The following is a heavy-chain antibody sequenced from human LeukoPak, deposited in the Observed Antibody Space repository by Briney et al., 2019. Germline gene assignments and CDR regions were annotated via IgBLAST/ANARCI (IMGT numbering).Heavy chain of an antibody. J-gene: IGHJ4*02. D-gene: IGHD1-26*01. CDR3: VRDYRGGWNDY. CDR2: IREDGNER. CDR1: GFTFTKHW. Sequence: GGSLRLSCVATGFTFTKHWVSWVRQSRGKGLECVAKIREDGNERHYVDSVKGRFTISRDNARNSLYLQMNNVRVDDTAVYYCVRDYRGGWNDYWGQGTQVTVSS. V-gene: IGHV3-7*01.